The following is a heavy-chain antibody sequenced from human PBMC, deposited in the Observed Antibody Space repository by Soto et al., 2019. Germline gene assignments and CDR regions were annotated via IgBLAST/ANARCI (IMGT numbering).Heavy chain of an antibody. D-gene: IGHD1-26*01. J-gene: IGHJ6*02. CDR3: ARDSSSGSSYYYYGMDV. V-gene: IGHV4-4*07. CDR2: IFSSGST. CDR1: GGSINTFY. Sequence: SETLSLTCTVSGGSINTFYWSWVRQPAGKGLEWIGRIFSSGSTSFNPSLESRVTISVDTSKNQFSLKLSSVTAADTAVYYCARDSSSGSSYYYYGMDVWGQGTTVTVSS.